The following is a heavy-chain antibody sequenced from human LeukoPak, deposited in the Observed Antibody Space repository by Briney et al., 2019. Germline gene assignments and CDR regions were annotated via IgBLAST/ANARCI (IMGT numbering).Heavy chain of an antibody. CDR1: GFTFSSYA. CDR3: AKDQTLYSSSCFDY. CDR2: ISGSGGST. V-gene: IGHV3-23*01. D-gene: IGHD6-13*01. J-gene: IGHJ4*02. Sequence: GGSLRLSCAASGFTFSSYAMSWVRLAPGKGLEWVSAISGSGGSTYYADSVKGRFTISRDNSKNTLYLQMNSLRAEDTAVYYCAKDQTLYSSSCFDYWGQGTLVTVSS.